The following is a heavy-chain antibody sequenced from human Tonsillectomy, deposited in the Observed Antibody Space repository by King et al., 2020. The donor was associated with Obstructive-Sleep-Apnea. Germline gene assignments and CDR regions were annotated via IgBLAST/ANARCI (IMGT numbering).Heavy chain of an antibody. CDR2: INTGGATT. CDR3: AKRVDTAMVFDY. D-gene: IGHD5-18*01. CDR1: GFTFSNYA. V-gene: IGHV3-23*04. Sequence: VQLVESGGGLVQPGGSLRLSCAASGFTFSNYAMSWGRQDPGKGLEWVAAINTGGATTYYADSVKGRYTIPRDNSKNTLYLQMNRLRAEDTAVYYCAKRVDTAMVFDYWGQGTLVTVSS. J-gene: IGHJ4*02.